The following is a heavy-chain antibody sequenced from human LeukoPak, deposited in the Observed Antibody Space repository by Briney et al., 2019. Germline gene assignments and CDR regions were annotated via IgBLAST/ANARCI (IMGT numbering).Heavy chain of an antibody. CDR1: GFTFSSYA. CDR2: ISGSGGST. Sequence: AGGSLRLSCAASGFTFSSYAMSWVRQAPGKGLEWVSSISGSGGSTYYADSVKGRFTISRDNSKNTLYLQMNSLRAEDTAVYYCAFSSSSWYVDAFDIWGQGTMVTVSS. J-gene: IGHJ3*02. V-gene: IGHV3-23*01. D-gene: IGHD6-13*01. CDR3: AFSSSSWYVDAFDI.